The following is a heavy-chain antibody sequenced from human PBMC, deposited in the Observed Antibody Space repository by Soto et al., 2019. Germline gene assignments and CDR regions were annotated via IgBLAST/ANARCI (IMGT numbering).Heavy chain of an antibody. Sequence: QLQLQESGSGLVKPSQTLSLTGAVSGGSISSGGYSWSWIRQPPGKGLEWIGYIYHSGSTYYNPSRKSRVNISVDRSKNPFSLNLSSVTAADTAVYYWARIPSPWGKGTLVTVSS. V-gene: IGHV4-30-2*01. D-gene: IGHD2-21*01. J-gene: IGHJ5*02. CDR3: ARIPSP. CDR1: GGSISSGGYS. CDR2: IYHSGST.